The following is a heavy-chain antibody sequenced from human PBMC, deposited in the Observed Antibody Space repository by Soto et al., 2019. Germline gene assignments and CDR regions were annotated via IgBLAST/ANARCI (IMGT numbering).Heavy chain of an antibody. D-gene: IGHD3-10*01. Sequence: PSETLSLTCTVSGGSISSYYWSWIRQPPGKGLEWIGYIYYSGSTNYNPSLKSRVTISVDTSKNQFSLKLSSVTAADTAVYYCASFIMVPWGWFDPWGQGTLVTVSS. CDR2: IYYSGST. CDR3: ASFIMVPWGWFDP. J-gene: IGHJ5*02. V-gene: IGHV4-59*01. CDR1: GGSISSYY.